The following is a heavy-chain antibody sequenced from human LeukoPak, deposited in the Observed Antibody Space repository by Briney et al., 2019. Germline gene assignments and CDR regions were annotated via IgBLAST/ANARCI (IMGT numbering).Heavy chain of an antibody. D-gene: IGHD3-16*01. Sequence: PGGSLRLSCVASRFTFSKYIMTWVRRGPGKGLEWVASIRAGGDVTFYADSVKGRFRASRDNSRNTVYLEMNSLRVDDTGVYFCANWGGTQTIGDIWYGALDYWGQGTQVTVSS. CDR2: IRAGGDVT. V-gene: IGHV3-23*01. CDR1: RFTFSKYI. J-gene: IGHJ4*02. CDR3: ANWGGTQTIGDIWYGALDY.